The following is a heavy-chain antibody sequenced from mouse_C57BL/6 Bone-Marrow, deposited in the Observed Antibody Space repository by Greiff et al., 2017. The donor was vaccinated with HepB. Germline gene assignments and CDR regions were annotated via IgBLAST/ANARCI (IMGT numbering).Heavy chain of an antibody. CDR1: GFTFSSYA. D-gene: IGHD3-2*02. J-gene: IGHJ4*01. CDR3: AREAQAIAMDY. Sequence: EVMLVESGGGLVKPGGSLKLSCAASGFTFSSYAMSWVRQTPEKRLEWVATISDGGSYTYYPDNVKGRFTISRDNAKNNLYLQMSHLKSEDTAMYYCAREAQAIAMDYWGQGTSVTVSS. V-gene: IGHV5-4*01. CDR2: ISDGGSYT.